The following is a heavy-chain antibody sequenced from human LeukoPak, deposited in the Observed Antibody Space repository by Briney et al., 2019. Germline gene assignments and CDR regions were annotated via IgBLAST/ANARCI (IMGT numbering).Heavy chain of an antibody. CDR3: ARAGNGAVAGDFDY. J-gene: IGHJ4*02. Sequence: GGSLRLSCAASGFTFDDYGMSWVRQAPGKGLEWVSGINWNGGSTGYADSVKGRFTISRDNAKNSLYLQMNSLRAEDTALYYCARAGNGAVAGDFDYWGQGTLVTVSS. CDR2: INWNGGST. V-gene: IGHV3-20*04. D-gene: IGHD6-19*01. CDR1: GFTFDDYG.